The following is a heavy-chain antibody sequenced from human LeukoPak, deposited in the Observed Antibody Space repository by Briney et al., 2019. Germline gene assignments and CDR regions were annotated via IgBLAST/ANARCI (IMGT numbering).Heavy chain of an antibody. V-gene: IGHV3-30*02. CDR2: IRYDGSNK. CDR3: AKAFGVVIFSADY. CDR1: GFIFSSYG. D-gene: IGHD3-3*01. J-gene: IGHJ4*02. Sequence: GGSLRLSCAASGFIFSSYGMHWVRQAPGKGLKWVVFIRYDGSNKYYADSVKGRFTISRDNSKNTLYLQMNSLRAEDTAVYYCAKAFGVVIFSADYWGQGTLVTVSS.